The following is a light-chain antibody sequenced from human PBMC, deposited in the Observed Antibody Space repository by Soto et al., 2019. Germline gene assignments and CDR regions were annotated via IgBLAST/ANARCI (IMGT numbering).Light chain of an antibody. CDR3: SSFAGGGNPVL. Sequence: QSALTQPPSASGSLGQSVTISCTGTSSDVGGYNYVSWHQQHPGKAPKLMIYEVTKRPSGVPDRFSGSKSGNTASLTVSGLRAEGEADYYCSSFAGGGNPVLFGGGTKLPVL. V-gene: IGLV2-8*01. CDR2: EVT. J-gene: IGLJ2*01. CDR1: SSDVGGYNY.